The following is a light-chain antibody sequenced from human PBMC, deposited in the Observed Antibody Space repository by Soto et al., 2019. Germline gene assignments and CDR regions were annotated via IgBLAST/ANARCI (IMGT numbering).Light chain of an antibody. CDR2: LAS. CDR1: QSISNW. V-gene: IGKV1-5*03. CDR3: KQFYNYPLT. Sequence: DIQMTQSPSALSASVGDRVTITCRASQSISNWLAWYQQKPGKAPKVLIYLASSLESGVPSRFSGSGSGTEFTLTISSLQPDDFATYYFKQFYNYPLTFGGGTKVEIK. J-gene: IGKJ4*01.